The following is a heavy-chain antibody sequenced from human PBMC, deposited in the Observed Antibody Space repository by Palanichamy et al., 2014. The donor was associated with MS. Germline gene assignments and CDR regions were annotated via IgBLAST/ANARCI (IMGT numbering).Heavy chain of an antibody. J-gene: IGHJ4*02. CDR3: ATGVDHAKIGY. V-gene: IGHV4-34*01. CDR1: WGPSVVTT. Sequence: QVQVQQWGAGLLKPFGDPVPHLRCLWWGPSVVTTGTGSASPPGKGLEWIGEISHTEGTSYNASLKSRVTMSVDTSNNQLYLKLSSVTAADTAVYYCATGVDHAKIGYWGQGTLVTVSS. CDR2: ISHTEGT. D-gene: IGHD2-2*01.